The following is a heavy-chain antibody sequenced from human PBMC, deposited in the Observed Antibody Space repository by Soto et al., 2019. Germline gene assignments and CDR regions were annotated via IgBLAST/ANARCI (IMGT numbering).Heavy chain of an antibody. V-gene: IGHV3-30-3*01. CDR1: GFTFSSYS. D-gene: IGHD2-8*01. CDR2: ISYDGNKK. Sequence: QVQLVESGGGVVQPGRSLRLSCAASGFTFSSYSMHWVRQAPGKGLEWVALISYDGNKKYYADSVKGRFTISRDNSKDTLYLQMNGRKPEDTAGYYCARDNAIWQAGIGYFDYWGQGTLVTVSS. CDR3: ARDNAIWQAGIGYFDY. J-gene: IGHJ4*02.